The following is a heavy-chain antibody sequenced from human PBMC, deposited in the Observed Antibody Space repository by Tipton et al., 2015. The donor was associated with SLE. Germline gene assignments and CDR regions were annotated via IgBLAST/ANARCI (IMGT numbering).Heavy chain of an antibody. Sequence: SLRLSCVASGFTFSSSWMHWVRQAPGKGLVWVSRIKSDGSYTTYADSVRGRFTISRDNAKSTPYLQMSSLRAEDTAVYYCARGDSGYSVVWGQGTLVTVSS. CDR2: IKSDGSYT. J-gene: IGHJ4*02. V-gene: IGHV3-74*03. CDR1: GFTFSSSW. CDR3: ARGDSGYSVV. D-gene: IGHD5-12*01.